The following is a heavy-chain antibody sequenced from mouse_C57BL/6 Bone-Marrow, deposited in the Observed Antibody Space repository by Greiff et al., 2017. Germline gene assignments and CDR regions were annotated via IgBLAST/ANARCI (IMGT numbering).Heavy chain of an antibody. CDR1: GYTFTDYY. CDR3: ARFGLGRGY. D-gene: IGHD4-1*01. V-gene: IGHV1-76*01. Sequence: VQLQQSGAELVRPGASVKLSCKASGYTFTDYYINWVKQRPGQGLEWIARLYPGSGNTYYNEKFKGKATLTAEKSSSTAYMQLSSLTSEDSAVXFCARFGLGRGYWGQGTTLTVSS. J-gene: IGHJ2*01. CDR2: LYPGSGNT.